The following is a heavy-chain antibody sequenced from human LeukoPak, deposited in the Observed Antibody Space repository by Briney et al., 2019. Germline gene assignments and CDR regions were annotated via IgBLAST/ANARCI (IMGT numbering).Heavy chain of an antibody. D-gene: IGHD3-22*01. Sequence: ASVKVSCKASGYTFTSYDINWVRQATGQGLEWMGLMNPTSGNTAYAQKFQGRVTITSNTSISTAYMELSSLRSEDTAVYYCARGRSMWYYDSSGYYTTSSEYNWFDPWGQGTLVTVSS. J-gene: IGHJ5*02. CDR2: MNPTSGNT. CDR1: GYTFTSYD. V-gene: IGHV1-8*03. CDR3: ARGRSMWYYDSSGYYTTSSEYNWFDP.